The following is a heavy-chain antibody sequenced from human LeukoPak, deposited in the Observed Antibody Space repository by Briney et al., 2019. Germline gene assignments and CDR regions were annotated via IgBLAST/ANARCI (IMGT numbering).Heavy chain of an antibody. CDR2: IYYSGST. V-gene: IGHV4-31*03. CDR3: VRDRVLGAFDI. Sequence: SETLSLTCTVSGGSISSGGYYWSWIRQHPGKGLEWIGYIYYSGSTYYNPSLKSRVTISVDTSKNQFSLKLSSVTAADTAVYYCVRDRVLGAFDIWGKGTMVTVSS. CDR1: GGSISSGGYY. J-gene: IGHJ3*02. D-gene: IGHD3-16*01.